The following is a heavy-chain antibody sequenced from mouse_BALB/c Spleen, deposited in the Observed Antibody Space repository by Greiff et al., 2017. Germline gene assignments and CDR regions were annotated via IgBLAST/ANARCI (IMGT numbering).Heavy chain of an antibody. CDR1: GFTFSDYG. CDR2: ISNLAYSI. D-gene: IGHD2-1*01. Sequence: EVMLVESGGGLAQPGGSRKLSCAASGFTFSDYGMAWVRQAPGKGPEWVAFISNLAYSIYYADTVTGRFTISRENAKNTLYLEMSSLRSEDTAMYYCARAGGNPYDMDYWGQGTSVTVSS. J-gene: IGHJ4*01. V-gene: IGHV5-15*02. CDR3: ARAGGNPYDMDY.